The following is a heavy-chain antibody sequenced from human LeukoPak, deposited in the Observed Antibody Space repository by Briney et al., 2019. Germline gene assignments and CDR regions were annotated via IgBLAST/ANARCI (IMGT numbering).Heavy chain of an antibody. V-gene: IGHV3-21*01. CDR2: ISSSSSYI. D-gene: IGHD2-2*02. CDR1: GFTSSSYS. CDR3: ARWGYCSSTSCYTDYYYYMDV. J-gene: IGHJ6*03. Sequence: GGSLRLSCAASGFTSSSYSMNWVRQAPGKGLEWVSSISSSSSYIYYADSVKGRFTISRDNAKNSLYLQMNSLRAEDTAVYYCARWGYCSSTSCYTDYYYYMDVWGKGTTVAVSS.